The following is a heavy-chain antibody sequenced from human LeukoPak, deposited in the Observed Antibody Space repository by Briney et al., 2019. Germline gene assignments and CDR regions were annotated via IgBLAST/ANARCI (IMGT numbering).Heavy chain of an antibody. D-gene: IGHD1-1*01. CDR3: AREGTTGRNLNWFDS. CDR1: GGSISSYY. Sequence: SETLSLTCTVSGGSISSYYWSWIRQPPGKGREWIGHIHNSGNTNYNPSLKSRVTLSVDTSKNQFSLKLSSVTAADTAVYYCAREGTTGRNLNWFDSWGQGTLVTVSS. V-gene: IGHV4-59*01. J-gene: IGHJ5*01. CDR2: IHNSGNT.